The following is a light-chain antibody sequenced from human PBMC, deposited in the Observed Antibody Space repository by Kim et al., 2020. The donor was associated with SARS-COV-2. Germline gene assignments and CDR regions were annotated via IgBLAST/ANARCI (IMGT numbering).Light chain of an antibody. CDR1: SNNVGNQG. Sequence: QAGLTQPPSVSKGLRQTATLTCTGNSNNVGNQGAAWLQQHQCHPPKLLSYRNNNRPSGISDRLSASRSGNTASLTITGLQPEDEANYYWSAWDCSLSACVFGGGTQLTVL. J-gene: IGLJ2*01. V-gene: IGLV10-54*01. CDR3: SAWDCSLSACV. CDR2: RNN.